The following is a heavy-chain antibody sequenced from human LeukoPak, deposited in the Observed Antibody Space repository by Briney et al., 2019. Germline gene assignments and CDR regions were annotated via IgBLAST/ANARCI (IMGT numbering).Heavy chain of an antibody. J-gene: IGHJ4*02. V-gene: IGHV4-4*07. CDR1: GGSISSYY. CDR3: ARSTRYYGLCYFDY. CDR2: IYTSGST. D-gene: IGHD3-10*01. Sequence: SETLSLTCTVSGGSISSYYWSWIRQPAGKGLEWIGRIYTSGSTNYNPSLKSRVTISVDTSKNQFSLKLSSVTAADTAVYYCARSTRYYGLCYFDYWGQGTLVTVSS.